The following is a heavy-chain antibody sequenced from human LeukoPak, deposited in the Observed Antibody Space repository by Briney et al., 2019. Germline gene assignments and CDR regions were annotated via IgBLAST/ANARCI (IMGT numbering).Heavy chain of an antibody. J-gene: IGHJ5*02. CDR3: ARDEYDNSGYYFRGFDP. V-gene: IGHV4-59*11. Sequence: SETLSLTCTVSGGSITCHHWSWMRQPPGKGLEWIGYIHYSGSTSYNPSLKSRVTISVDTSKNQISLKLNSVTAADTAVYYCARDEYDNSGYYFRGFDPWGQGTLVTVSS. CDR2: IHYSGST. D-gene: IGHD3-22*01. CDR1: GGSITCHH.